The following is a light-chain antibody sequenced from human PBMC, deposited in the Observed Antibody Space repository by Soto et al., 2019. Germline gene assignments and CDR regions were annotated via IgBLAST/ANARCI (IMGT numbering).Light chain of an antibody. CDR3: QQLNSYPLT. Sequence: DILLTQSPSFLSTSVGDRVTFTCRASQVIANFLAWYQQKPGEVPKLLIYDASTLQSGVPSRFSGSGSGTDFTLTISSLQPEDSATYYCQQLNSYPLTFGGGTKVEIK. J-gene: IGKJ4*01. CDR2: DAS. CDR1: QVIANF. V-gene: IGKV1-9*01.